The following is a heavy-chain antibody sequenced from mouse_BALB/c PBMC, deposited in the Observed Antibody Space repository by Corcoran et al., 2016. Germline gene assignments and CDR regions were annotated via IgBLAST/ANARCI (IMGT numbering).Heavy chain of an antibody. CDR2: INTYTGEP. Sequence: QIQLVQSGPELKKSGETVKISCKASGYTFTNYGMNWVKQAPGKGLKWMGWINTYTGEPTYADDFKGRFAFSLETSASTAYLQINNLKNEDMATYFCARDHYGSSHFDYWGQGTTLTVSS. CDR3: ARDHYGSSHFDY. D-gene: IGHD1-1*01. CDR1: GYTFTNYG. J-gene: IGHJ2*01. V-gene: IGHV9-1*02.